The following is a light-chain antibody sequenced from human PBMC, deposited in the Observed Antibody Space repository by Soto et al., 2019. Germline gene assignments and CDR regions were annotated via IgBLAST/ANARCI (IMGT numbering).Light chain of an antibody. Sequence: DIQMTQSPSTLSASVGDRVTITCRASQSISSWLAWYQQKPGKAPKLLIYKAYSLESGVPSRFSGSGSGTEFTLTISSLQPDDFATYYRQQYNSYPYTFGQGTKLEIK. CDR1: QSISSW. J-gene: IGKJ2*01. CDR2: KAY. V-gene: IGKV1-5*03. CDR3: QQYNSYPYT.